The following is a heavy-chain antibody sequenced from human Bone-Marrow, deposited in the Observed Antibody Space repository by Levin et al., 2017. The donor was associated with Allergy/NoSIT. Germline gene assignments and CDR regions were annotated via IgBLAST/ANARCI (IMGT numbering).Heavy chain of an antibody. Sequence: VASVKVSCKVSGDTLTELSIHWVRQAPGKGLEWIAGFDPEDGETIYEQKFQGRITVTEDTSTDTAYMELSSLRSADTPVYYCATKRRPRGYHAPYYYFYGMDVWGQGTTVTVYS. CDR3: ATKRRPRGYHAPYYYFYGMDV. J-gene: IGHJ6*02. D-gene: IGHD5-18*01. V-gene: IGHV1-24*01. CDR2: FDPEDGET. CDR1: GDTLTELS.